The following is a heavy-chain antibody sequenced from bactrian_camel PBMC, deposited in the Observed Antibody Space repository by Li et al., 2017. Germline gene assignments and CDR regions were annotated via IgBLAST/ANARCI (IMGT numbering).Heavy chain of an antibody. CDR3: AADELVRPPIWTAPTEYRY. D-gene: IGHD3*01. V-gene: IGHV3S53*01. J-gene: IGHJ4*01. CDR2: INSDGST. CDR1: ADITANC. Sequence: VQLVESGGGAVQAGASLTLSCVASADITANCMGWFRQAPGKEREGVAAINSDGSTSYADSVKGRFSISKDNAKNTLHLQMNSLKPEDTAMYACAADELVRPPIWTAPTEYRYWGHGTQVTVS.